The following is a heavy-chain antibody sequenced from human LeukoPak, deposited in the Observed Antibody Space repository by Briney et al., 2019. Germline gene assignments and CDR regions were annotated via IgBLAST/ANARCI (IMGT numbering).Heavy chain of an antibody. Sequence: ASVKVSCKASGYTFTGCYMHWVRQAPGQGLEWMGWINPNSGGTNYAQKFQGRVTMARDTSISTAYMELSRLRSDDTAVYYCARGPIAVAAGVFQHWGQGTLVTVSS. D-gene: IGHD6-19*01. CDR1: GYTFTGCY. V-gene: IGHV1-2*02. CDR3: ARGPIAVAAGVFQH. CDR2: INPNSGGT. J-gene: IGHJ1*01.